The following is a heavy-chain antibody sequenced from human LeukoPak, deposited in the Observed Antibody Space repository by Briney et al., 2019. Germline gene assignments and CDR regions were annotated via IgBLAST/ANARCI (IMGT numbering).Heavy chain of an antibody. D-gene: IGHD1-26*01. CDR1: GFTLSSYG. Sequence: GGSLRLSCAASGFTLSSYGMHWVRQAPGKGLEWVAVISYDGSNKYYADSVKGRFTISRDNSKNTLYLQMNSLRAEDTAVYYCAKEVGPAYYYGMDVWGQGTTVTVSS. J-gene: IGHJ6*02. V-gene: IGHV3-30*18. CDR3: AKEVGPAYYYGMDV. CDR2: ISYDGSNK.